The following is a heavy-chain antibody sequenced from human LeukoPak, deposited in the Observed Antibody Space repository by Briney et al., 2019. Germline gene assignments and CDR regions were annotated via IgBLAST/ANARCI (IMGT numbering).Heavy chain of an antibody. CDR2: ISASGSAI. Sequence: GGSLRLSCAASGFTFNSFEMHWVRQAPGKGLEWVSYISASGSAIYYVDSVKGRFTISRDNAKNSLYLQMNSLRAEDTAVYYCVRDGYYGHDSFDIWGQGTMVTVSS. V-gene: IGHV3-48*03. D-gene: IGHD3-10*01. CDR3: VRDGYYGHDSFDI. J-gene: IGHJ3*02. CDR1: GFTFNSFE.